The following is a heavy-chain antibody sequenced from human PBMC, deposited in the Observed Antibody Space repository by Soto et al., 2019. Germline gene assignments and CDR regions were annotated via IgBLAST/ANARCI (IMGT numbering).Heavy chain of an antibody. D-gene: IGHD3-22*01. CDR1: GFTFRDYA. J-gene: IGHJ3*02. Sequence: GGSLRLSCAASGFTFRDYAMSWVRQAPGKGLEWVSTISGSLGSAYYADSVKGRFTISRDNSNNNLYLQMNSLRAEDTAVYYCAKVRDSSGFDAFDNWGQGTMVTVSS. CDR2: ISGSLGSA. V-gene: IGHV3-23*01. CDR3: AKVRDSSGFDAFDN.